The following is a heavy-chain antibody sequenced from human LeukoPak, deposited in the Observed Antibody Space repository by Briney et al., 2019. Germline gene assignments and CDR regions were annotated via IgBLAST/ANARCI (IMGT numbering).Heavy chain of an antibody. J-gene: IGHJ6*03. CDR3: ARDGIAVFGVITGNYYYMDV. CDR1: GGSFSDYS. V-gene: IGHV4-34*01. CDR2: ISHSGGT. D-gene: IGHD3-3*01. Sequence: SETLSLTCAAHGGSFSDYSWSWIRQPPGKGLEWIGEISHSGGTNYHPSLKSRVTMSVDTSNNQFSLKLKSVTAADTAVYYCARDGIAVFGVITGNYYYMDVWGNGTTVTVSS.